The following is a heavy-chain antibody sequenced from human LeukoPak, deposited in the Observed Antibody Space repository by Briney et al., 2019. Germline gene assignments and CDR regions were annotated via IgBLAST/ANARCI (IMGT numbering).Heavy chain of an antibody. J-gene: IGHJ4*02. D-gene: IGHD5-12*01. V-gene: IGHV3-21*05. CDR2: ISSSSAII. Sequence: GGSLRLSCATSGFTFSTSGMNWVRQAPGKGLEWLSYISSSSAIIYYADSVKGRFTISRDNAKNSLYLQMNSLRAEDTAVYYCARDTSPMRGYSGYESDYWGQGTLVTVSS. CDR1: GFTFSTSG. CDR3: ARDTSPMRGYSGYESDY.